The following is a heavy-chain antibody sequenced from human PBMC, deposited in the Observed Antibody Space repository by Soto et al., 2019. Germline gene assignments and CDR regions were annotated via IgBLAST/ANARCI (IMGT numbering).Heavy chain of an antibody. Sequence: GSVTLSCADSAFTFRKYSMSWVPQAPGKGLEWVSGISVSGGSTYYADCVKGRFSVSRDNSKNTVFLQMKSLRAEDTAVYFCAKGMYYYDSSGYRLFDYWGQGTLVTVSS. V-gene: IGHV3-23*01. CDR2: ISVSGGST. CDR3: AKGMYYYDSSGYRLFDY. J-gene: IGHJ4*02. CDR1: AFTFRKYS. D-gene: IGHD3-22*01.